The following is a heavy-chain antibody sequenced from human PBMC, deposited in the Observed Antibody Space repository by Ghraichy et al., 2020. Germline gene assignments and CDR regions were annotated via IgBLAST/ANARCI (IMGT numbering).Heavy chain of an antibody. CDR1: GFTFSSYS. J-gene: IGHJ6*02. CDR3: ARDLTQLVSAYYYYGMDV. D-gene: IGHD6-13*01. Sequence: GESLNISCAASGFTFSSYSMNWVRQAPGKGLEWVSSISSSSSYIYYADSVKGRFTISRDNAKNSLYLQMNSLRAEDTAVYYCARDLTQLVSAYYYYGMDVWGQGTTVTVSS. CDR2: ISSSSSYI. V-gene: IGHV3-21*01.